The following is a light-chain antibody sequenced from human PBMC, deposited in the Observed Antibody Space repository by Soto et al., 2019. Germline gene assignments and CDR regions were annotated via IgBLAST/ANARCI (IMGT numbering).Light chain of an antibody. Sequence: QSALTQPRSVSGSPGQSVTISCTGSDSDVGNYNYVSWYQQHPGKATKVIIYDVTKCPAGVPGRFSGSKSGFTASLIISVLQSEDEATYYCSSYAGRQRLFGGGTKLTVL. V-gene: IGLV2-11*01. CDR3: SSYAGRQRL. CDR2: DVT. CDR1: DSDVGNYNY. J-gene: IGLJ2*01.